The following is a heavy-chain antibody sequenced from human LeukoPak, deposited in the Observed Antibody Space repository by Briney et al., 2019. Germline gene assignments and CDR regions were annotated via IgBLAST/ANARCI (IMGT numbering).Heavy chain of an antibody. J-gene: IGHJ4*02. D-gene: IGHD4-17*01. Sequence: GGSLRLSCSASGFIFRSYDMHWVRQAPGKGLENVSAISSNGGSTYYADSLKGRFTISRDNSKNTLYLQMSSLRTEDTAVYYCVKSTTVTSFDDWGQGTLVTVSS. CDR3: VKSTTVTSFDD. V-gene: IGHV3-64D*09. CDR1: GFIFRSYD. CDR2: ISSNGGST.